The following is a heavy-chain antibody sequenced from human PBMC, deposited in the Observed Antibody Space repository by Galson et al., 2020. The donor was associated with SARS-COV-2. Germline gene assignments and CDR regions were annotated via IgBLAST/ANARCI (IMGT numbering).Heavy chain of an antibody. D-gene: IGHD3-10*01. CDR1: GFTFSSYA. J-gene: IGHJ6*02. CDR3: ARAIGSDGPWFGELYYYYYGMDV. V-gene: IGHV3-30*04. CDR2: ISYDGSNK. Sequence: GESLKISCAASGFTFSSYAMHWVRQAPGKGLEWVAVISYDGSNKYYADSVKGRFTISRDNSKNTLYLQMNSLRAEDTAVYYCARAIGSDGPWFGELYYYYYGMDVWGQGTTVTVSS.